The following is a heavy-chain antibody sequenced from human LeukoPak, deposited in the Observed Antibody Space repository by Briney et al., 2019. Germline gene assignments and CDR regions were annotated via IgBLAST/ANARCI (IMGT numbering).Heavy chain of an antibody. D-gene: IGHD3-22*01. V-gene: IGHV4-34*01. J-gene: IGHJ4*02. CDR1: GGSFSGYY. CDR3: ARTDYDSSGYSSY. Sequence: PSETLSLTCAVYGGSFSGYYWSWIRQPPGKGLEWIGEINHSGSTNYNPSLKSRVTISVDTSKNQFSLKLSSVTAADTAVYYCARTDYDSSGYSSYWGQGTLVTVSS. CDR2: INHSGST.